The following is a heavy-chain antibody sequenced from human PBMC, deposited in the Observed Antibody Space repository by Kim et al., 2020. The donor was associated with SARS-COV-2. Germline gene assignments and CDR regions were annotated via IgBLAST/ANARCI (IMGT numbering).Heavy chain of an antibody. V-gene: IGHV3-33*01. CDR1: GFTFSSYG. D-gene: IGHD6-13*01. Sequence: GGSLRLSCAASGFTFSSYGMHWVRQAPGKGLEWVAVIWYDGSNKYYADSVKGRFTISRDNSKNTLYLQMNSLRAEDTAVYYCARDKEGSSWLFANYYGMDVWGQGTRVTVSS. CDR3: ARDKEGSSWLFANYYGMDV. CDR2: IWYDGSNK. J-gene: IGHJ6*02.